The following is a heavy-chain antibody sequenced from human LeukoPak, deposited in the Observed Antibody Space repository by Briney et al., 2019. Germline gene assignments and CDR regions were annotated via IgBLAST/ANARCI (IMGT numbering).Heavy chain of an antibody. CDR1: GYSFTNFD. D-gene: IGHD6-19*01. J-gene: IGHJ6*03. V-gene: IGHV1-8*01. Sequence: GASVKVSCKASGYSFTNFDINWVRQATGQGLEWMGWMNPNSGNKGYAQKFQGRVTMTMNTSITTAYMELNSLRSEDTAVYYCARGPQWRGDYYYMDVWGRGTTVTVSS. CDR3: ARGPQWRGDYYYMDV. CDR2: MNPNSGNK.